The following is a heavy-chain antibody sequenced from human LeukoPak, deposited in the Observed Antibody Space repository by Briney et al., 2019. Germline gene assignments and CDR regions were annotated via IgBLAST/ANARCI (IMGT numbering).Heavy chain of an antibody. CDR2: IYTSGST. D-gene: IGHD4-11*01. CDR1: GGSISSYY. V-gene: IGHV4-4*07. J-gene: IGHJ5*02. CDR3: ARDKSRVTTAYNWFDP. Sequence: PSETLSLTCTVSGGSISSYYWSWIRQPAGKGLEWIGRIYTSGSTNYNPSLKSRVTMSVDTSKNQFSLKLSSVTAADTAVYYCARDKSRVTTAYNWFDPWGQGTLVTVSS.